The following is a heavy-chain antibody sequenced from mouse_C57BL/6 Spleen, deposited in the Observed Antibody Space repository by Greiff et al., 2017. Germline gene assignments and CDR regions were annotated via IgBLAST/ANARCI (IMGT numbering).Heavy chain of an antibody. J-gene: IGHJ3*01. CDR1: GFNIKDYY. CDR2: IDPEDGAT. Sequence: EVQLQQSGAELVRPGASVKLSCTASGFNIKDYYMHWVKQRPEQGLEWIGRIDPEDGATEYAPKFQGKATMTADTSSNTAYLQLSSLTSEDTAVYYCTTTTAQARPFAYWGQGTLVTVSA. D-gene: IGHD3-2*02. CDR3: TTTTAQARPFAY. V-gene: IGHV14-1*01.